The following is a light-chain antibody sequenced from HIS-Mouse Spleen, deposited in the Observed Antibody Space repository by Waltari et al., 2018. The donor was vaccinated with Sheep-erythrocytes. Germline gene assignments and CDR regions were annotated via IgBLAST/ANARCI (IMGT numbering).Light chain of an antibody. CDR2: GAS. Sequence: EIVLTHSPGTLSLSPGERATLSCRASQSVSSSYLAWYQQKPGQAPRLLIYGASSRATGIPDRFSGSGSGTDFTLTISRLEPEDFAVYYCQQYGSSPRTFGQGTTVEIK. V-gene: IGKV3-20*01. CDR1: QSVSSSY. CDR3: QQYGSSPRT. J-gene: IGKJ1*01.